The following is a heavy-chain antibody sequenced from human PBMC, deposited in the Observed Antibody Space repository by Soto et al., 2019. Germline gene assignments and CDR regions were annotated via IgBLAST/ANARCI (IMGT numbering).Heavy chain of an antibody. CDR1: GGSISSYY. V-gene: IGHV4-59*08. Sequence: PSETLSLTCTVSGGSISSYYWSWIRQPPGKGLEWIGYIYYSGSTNYNPSLKSRVTISVDTSKNQFSLKLSSVTAADTAVYYCGRSYDYIWGSYRNVIYYMDVWGKGTTVTVSS. CDR3: GRSYDYIWGSYRNVIYYMDV. D-gene: IGHD3-16*02. J-gene: IGHJ6*03. CDR2: IYYSGST.